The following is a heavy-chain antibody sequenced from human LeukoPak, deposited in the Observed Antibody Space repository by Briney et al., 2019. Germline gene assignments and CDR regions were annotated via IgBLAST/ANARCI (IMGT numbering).Heavy chain of an antibody. Sequence: GSLRLSCAASGFTFSCYAMQWVRQAPGKGLEWGAVISYDGSNKYYANSVTGRFTISRDNSKTTLYLQMNSLRAEDTAVYYCGREIFDPWGQGTLVTVSS. CDR2: ISYDGSNK. CDR3: GREIFDP. V-gene: IGHV3-30*04. CDR1: GFTFSCYA. J-gene: IGHJ5*02.